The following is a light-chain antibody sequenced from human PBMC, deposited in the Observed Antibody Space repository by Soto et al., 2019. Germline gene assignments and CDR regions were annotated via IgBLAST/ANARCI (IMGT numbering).Light chain of an antibody. V-gene: IGLV2-14*01. Sequence: QSALTQPASVSGSPGQSITISRTGPSSDVGGYNSVSWYQQHPGKAPKLMIYEVSNRPSGVSDRFSGSKSGNTASLTISGLQAEDEAYYYCYSYTRASTWVFGGGTKLTVL. J-gene: IGLJ3*02. CDR2: EVS. CDR1: SSDVGGYNS. CDR3: YSYTRASTWV.